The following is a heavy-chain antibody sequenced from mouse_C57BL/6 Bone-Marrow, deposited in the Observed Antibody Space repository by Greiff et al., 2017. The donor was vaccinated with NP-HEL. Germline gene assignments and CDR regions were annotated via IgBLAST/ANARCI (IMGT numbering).Heavy chain of an antibody. J-gene: IGHJ3*01. CDR3: ASLLRFPWFAY. Sequence: QVQLQQPGAELVMPGASVKLSCKASGYTFTSYWMHWVKQRPGQGLEWIGEIDPSDSHTNYNQKFKGKSTLTVDKSSSTAYMQLSSLTSEDSAVYYCASLLRFPWFAYWCQGTLVTVSA. V-gene: IGHV1-69*01. CDR2: IDPSDSHT. D-gene: IGHD1-2*01. CDR1: GYTFTSYW.